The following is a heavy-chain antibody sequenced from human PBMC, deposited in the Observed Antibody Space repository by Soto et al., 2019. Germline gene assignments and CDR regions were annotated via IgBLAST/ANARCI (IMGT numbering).Heavy chain of an antibody. D-gene: IGHD5-12*01. CDR3: ARESYSATEGRDGYNLLY. V-gene: IGHV4-4*02. CDR1: GDSVTNNNW. CDR2: IHHSGST. J-gene: IGHJ4*02. Sequence: QVQLQESGPGLVKPSGTLSLTCAVSGDSVTNNNWWNWVRQPPGKGLEWIGEIHHSGSTNYNPSLNSRVTISLDKSRNRFSLSLTSVTAADTAVYYCARESYSATEGRDGYNLLYWGQGSRITVSS.